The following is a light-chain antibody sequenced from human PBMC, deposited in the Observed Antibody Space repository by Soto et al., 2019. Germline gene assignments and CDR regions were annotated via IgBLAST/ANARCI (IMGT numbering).Light chain of an antibody. CDR1: QSVSSSS. V-gene: IGKV3-20*01. Sequence: ENVLTQSPSTLSLSPGERAILSCRASQSVSSSSLAWFQQKPGQAPRLLIYDASSRAAGIPDRFSGSGSGTDVTLTISRLEPEDFAVYYCQQSGTSPFTFGPGTKVDIK. CDR3: QQSGTSPFT. CDR2: DAS. J-gene: IGKJ3*01.